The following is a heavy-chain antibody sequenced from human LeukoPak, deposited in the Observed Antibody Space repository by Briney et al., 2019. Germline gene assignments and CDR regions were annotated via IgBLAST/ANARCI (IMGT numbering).Heavy chain of an antibody. CDR3: AKSMPSGRSNGWFFYFDY. Sequence: TGGSLRLSCAASGFTFSSYAMSWVRQAPGKGLEWVSAISGSGGSTYYADSVKGRFTISRDNSKNTLYLQMNSLRAEDTAVYYCAKSMPSGRSNGWFFYFDYWGQGTLVTVSS. D-gene: IGHD6-19*01. CDR2: ISGSGGST. CDR1: GFTFSSYA. J-gene: IGHJ4*02. V-gene: IGHV3-23*01.